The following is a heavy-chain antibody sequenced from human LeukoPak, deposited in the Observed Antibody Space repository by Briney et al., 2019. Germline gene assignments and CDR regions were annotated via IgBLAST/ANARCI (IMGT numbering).Heavy chain of an antibody. CDR2: ISYDGSNK. J-gene: IGHJ4*02. CDR1: GFTFSSYG. V-gene: IGHV3-30*18. D-gene: IGHD2-21*02. CDR3: AKDPCGGDCYAFDY. Sequence: PGGSLRLSCAASGFTFSSYGMHWVRQAPGKGLEWVAVISYDGSNKYYADSVKGRFTISRDNSKNTLYLQMNSLRAEDTAVYYCAKDPCGGDCYAFDYWGQGTLVTVSS.